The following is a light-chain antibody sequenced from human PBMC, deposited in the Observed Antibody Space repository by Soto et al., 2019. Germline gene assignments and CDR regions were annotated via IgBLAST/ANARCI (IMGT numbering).Light chain of an antibody. J-gene: IGKJ1*01. Sequence: EIVMTQSPATLSMSPGERATLSCRASQSVSNNSAWYQQKPGQAPRLLIYGASTRATGVPARFSGSGTETEFTLTNSSLQSEDSTVYDCQQYHFWWTFGLGTKVEIK. CDR1: QSVSNN. V-gene: IGKV3-15*01. CDR3: QQYHFWWT. CDR2: GAS.